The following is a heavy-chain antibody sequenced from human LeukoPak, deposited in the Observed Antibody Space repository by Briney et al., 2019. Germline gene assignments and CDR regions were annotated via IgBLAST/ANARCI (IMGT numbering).Heavy chain of an antibody. CDR2: ISGDGYHT. CDR3: AKKPTVPGSEIYFDY. J-gene: IGHJ4*02. V-gene: IGHV3-23*01. D-gene: IGHD3-10*01. CDR1: GFTFSTYA. Sequence: GGSLRLSCAASGFTFSTYAINWVRQAPGKGLEWVSAISGDGYHTYYADSVKGRFTISRDNSKNTVYLQMNSLRADDTAVYYCAKKPTVPGSEIYFDYWGQGTLVTVSS.